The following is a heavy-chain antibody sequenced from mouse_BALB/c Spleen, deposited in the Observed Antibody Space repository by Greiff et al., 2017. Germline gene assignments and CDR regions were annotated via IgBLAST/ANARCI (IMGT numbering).Heavy chain of an antibody. CDR2: INPGSGGT. CDR1: GYAFTNYL. D-gene: IGHD1-2*01. CDR3: ANNYYGYDYYAMDY. Sequence: QVQLQQSGAELVRPGTSVKVSCKASGYAFTNYLIEWVKQRPGQGLEWIGVINPGSGGTNYNEKFKGKATLTADKSSSTAYMQLSSLTSDDSAVYFCANNYYGYDYYAMDYWGQGTTLTVSS. J-gene: IGHJ4*01. V-gene: IGHV1-54*01.